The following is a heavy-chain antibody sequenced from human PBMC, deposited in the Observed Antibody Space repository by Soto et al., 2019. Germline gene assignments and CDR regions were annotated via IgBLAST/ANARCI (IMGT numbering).Heavy chain of an antibody. D-gene: IGHD6-19*01. CDR3: ARVDRSGWHRNLSDA. CDR1: GFSISSGYY. J-gene: IGHJ5*02. CDR2: IYHSGST. V-gene: IGHV4-38-2*01. Sequence: SGTLSLTCGVSGFSISSGYYWGWLRQPPGKGLEWIGTIYHSGSTFYNPSLKSRVTISVDTSKNQFSMKLSSVTAADTALYYCARVDRSGWHRNLSDAWVQGAGVTFSS.